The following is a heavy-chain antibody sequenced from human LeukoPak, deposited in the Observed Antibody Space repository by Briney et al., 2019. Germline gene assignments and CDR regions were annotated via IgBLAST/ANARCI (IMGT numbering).Heavy chain of an antibody. CDR3: ASLRKRGGAFDL. Sequence: KSSETLSLTCTVSGGSISSSNYYWGWIRQPPGKGLEWIGSIYYSGSTYYNPSLRSRVTMSVDTSKNQFSLKLSSVTAADTAVYYCASLRKRGGAFDLWGQGTVVTVSS. CDR1: GGSISSSNYY. J-gene: IGHJ3*01. V-gene: IGHV4-39*07. CDR2: IYYSGST.